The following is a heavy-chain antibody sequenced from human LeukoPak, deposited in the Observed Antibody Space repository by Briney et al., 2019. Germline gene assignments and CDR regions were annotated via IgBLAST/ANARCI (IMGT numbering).Heavy chain of an antibody. CDR1: GGSINTYY. CDR3: ARERGGDYSDAFDI. D-gene: IGHD4-11*01. CDR2: IYYSGST. V-gene: IGHV4-59*01. Sequence: KPSETLSLTCTVSGGSINTYYWSWIRQSPGKALESIGYIYYSGSTSYNPSLKSRVTISVDTSKNQFSLKLSSVTAADTAVYYCARERGGDYSDAFDIWGQGTMVTVSS. J-gene: IGHJ3*02.